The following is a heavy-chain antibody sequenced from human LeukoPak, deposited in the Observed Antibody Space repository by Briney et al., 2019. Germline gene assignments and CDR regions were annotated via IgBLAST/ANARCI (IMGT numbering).Heavy chain of an antibody. J-gene: IGHJ4*02. D-gene: IGHD3-10*01. CDR1: GFTFSSYA. V-gene: IGHV3-23*01. CDR3: AKDRGTMVRGLDY. Sequence: GGSLRLSCAASGFTFSSYAMSWVRQAPGKGLEWVSAISGSGGSTYYADSVKGRFTTSRDNSKNTLYLQMTSLRAEDTAVYYCAKDRGTMVRGLDYWGQGTLVTVSS. CDR2: ISGSGGST.